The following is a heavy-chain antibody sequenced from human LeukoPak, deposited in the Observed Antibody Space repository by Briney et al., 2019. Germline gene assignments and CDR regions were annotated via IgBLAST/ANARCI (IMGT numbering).Heavy chain of an antibody. J-gene: IGHJ1*01. D-gene: IGHD3-22*01. CDR3: AKEGDDSSGYPMAECFQH. CDR2: IWYDGSNK. Sequence: GRSLRLSCAASGFTFSSYGMHWVRQAPAKGLEWVAVIWYDGSNKYYADSVKGRFTISRDNSKNTPYLQMNSLRAEDTAVYYCAKEGDDSSGYPMAECFQHWGQGTLVTVSS. V-gene: IGHV3-33*06. CDR1: GFTFSSYG.